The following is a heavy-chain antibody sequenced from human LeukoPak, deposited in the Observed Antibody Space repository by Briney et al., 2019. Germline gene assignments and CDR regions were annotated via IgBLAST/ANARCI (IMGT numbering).Heavy chain of an antibody. CDR2: IYYSGST. CDR1: GGSISSSSYY. CDR3: ARVLAVALFHNWFDP. D-gene: IGHD6-19*01. V-gene: IGHV4-39*01. J-gene: IGHJ5*02. Sequence: SETLSLTCTVSGGSISSSSYYWGWIRQPPGKGLEWIGSIYYSGSTYYNPSLKSRVTISVDTPKNQFSLKLSSVTAADTAVYYCARVLAVALFHNWFDPWGQGTLVTVSS.